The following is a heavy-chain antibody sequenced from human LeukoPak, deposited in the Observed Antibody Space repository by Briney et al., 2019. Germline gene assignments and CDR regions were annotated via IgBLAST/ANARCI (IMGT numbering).Heavy chain of an antibody. Sequence: GGSLRLSCAASGFTFSSYAMHWVRQAPGKGLEWVAVISYDGSNKYYADSVKGRFTISRDNSKNTLYLQMNSLRAEDTAVYCCARDRGYSGYDPPHFDYWGQGTLVTVSS. CDR3: ARDRGYSGYDPPHFDY. D-gene: IGHD5-12*01. J-gene: IGHJ4*02. CDR2: ISYDGSNK. V-gene: IGHV3-30-3*01. CDR1: GFTFSSYA.